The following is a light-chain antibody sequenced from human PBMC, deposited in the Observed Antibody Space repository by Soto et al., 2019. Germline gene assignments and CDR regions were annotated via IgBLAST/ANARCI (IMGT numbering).Light chain of an antibody. CDR1: QSVSNN. J-gene: IGKJ1*01. CDR3: QQYNNWPPWT. V-gene: IGKV3-15*01. CDR2: GAS. Sequence: EVVMTQSPATLYVSPGERATLSCRASQSVSNNLAWYHQKPGQAPRLLLYGASTRAPGITARFSGRGSGTEFTFTISSLQSEDFGLYFCQQYNNWPPWTFGQGIKVEFK.